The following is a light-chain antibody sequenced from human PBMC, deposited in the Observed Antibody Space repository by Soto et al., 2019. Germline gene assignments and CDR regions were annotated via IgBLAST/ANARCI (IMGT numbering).Light chain of an antibody. J-gene: IGLJ3*02. CDR2: EVS. Sequence: QSVLTQPPSASGSPGQSVTISCTGTSSDVGRYNYVSWYQQHPGKAPKLMIYEVSERPSGVPDRFSGSKSGDTASLTVSGLQAEDEAHYYCVSYAGGNKLVFGGGTQLTVL. V-gene: IGLV2-8*01. CDR1: SSDVGRYNY. CDR3: VSYAGGNKLV.